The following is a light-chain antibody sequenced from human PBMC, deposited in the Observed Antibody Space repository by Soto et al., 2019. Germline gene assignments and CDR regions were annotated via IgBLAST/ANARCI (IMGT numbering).Light chain of an antibody. CDR1: SSDIGPHNF. CDR3: NSYTTSNTFV. V-gene: IGLV2-14*03. Sequence: QSVLTQPASVSGSPGQAITVSCSGTSSDIGPHNFVSWYQQHPGKAPKLIIYEVINRPSGVSDRFSGSKSGNTASLTISGLQSEDEPDYSCNSYTTSNTFVFGSGTKVTV. J-gene: IGLJ1*01. CDR2: EVI.